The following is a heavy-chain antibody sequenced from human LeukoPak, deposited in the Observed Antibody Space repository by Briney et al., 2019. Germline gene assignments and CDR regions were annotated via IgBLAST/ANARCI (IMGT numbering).Heavy chain of an antibody. J-gene: IGHJ6*02. V-gene: IGHV3-13*01. Sequence: GGSLRLSCAASGFTFSSYDMHWVRQATGKGLEWVSAIGTAGDTYYPGSVKGRFTISRENAKNSLYLQMNSLRAEDTAVYYCARASILWDTMDVWGQGTTVTVSS. D-gene: IGHD2-21*01. CDR1: GFTFSSYD. CDR2: IGTAGDT. CDR3: ARASILWDTMDV.